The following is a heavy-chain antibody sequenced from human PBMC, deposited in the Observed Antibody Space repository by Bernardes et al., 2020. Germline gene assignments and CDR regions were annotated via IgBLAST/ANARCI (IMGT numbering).Heavy chain of an antibody. CDR3: ALIAVAGTSFDY. CDR2: IYYSGST. CDR1: GGSISSYY. Sequence: SETLSLTCTVSGGSISSYYWSWIRQPPGKGLEWIGYIYYSGSTNYNPSLKSRVTISVDTSKNQFSLKLSSVTAADTAVYYCALIAVAGTSFDYWGQGTLVTVSS. V-gene: IGHV4-59*01. D-gene: IGHD6-19*01. J-gene: IGHJ4*02.